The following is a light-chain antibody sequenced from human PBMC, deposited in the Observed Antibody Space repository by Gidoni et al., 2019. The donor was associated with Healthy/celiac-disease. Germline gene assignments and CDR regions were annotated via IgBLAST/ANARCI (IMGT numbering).Light chain of an antibody. Sequence: IGTNQPPDSLGAPLGVRATINCKSSQIVLYSSNNKTYLAWYVKKPGQPPKLLMYWEYTGDSVVPNRFGGSGSGPDFTLPFSRLRTEGVAVSSCQPSFCTPLTYXGXTKVEI. CDR2: WEY. CDR3: QPSFCTPLT. CDR1: QIVLYSSNNKTY. J-gene: IGKJ4*01. V-gene: IGKV4-1*01.